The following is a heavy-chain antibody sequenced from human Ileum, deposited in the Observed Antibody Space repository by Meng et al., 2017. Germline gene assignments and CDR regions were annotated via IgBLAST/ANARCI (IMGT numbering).Heavy chain of an antibody. Sequence: QLQESGSGLVTSSQTLSLTCTVSGGSLTSYYWSWIRQAPGKGLEWIGYVYDSGSTNYNPSLRSRLSISVDESKNQFSLKLSSVTAADTAVYYCARLIAGAPTNWFGPWGQGTLVTVSS. D-gene: IGHD2-21*01. J-gene: IGHJ5*02. CDR3: ARLIAGAPTNWFGP. V-gene: IGHV4-59*08. CDR1: GGSLTSYY. CDR2: VYDSGST.